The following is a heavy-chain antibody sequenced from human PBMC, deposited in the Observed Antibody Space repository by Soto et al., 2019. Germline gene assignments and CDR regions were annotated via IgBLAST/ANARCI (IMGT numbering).Heavy chain of an antibody. CDR2: LYYSGTT. J-gene: IGHJ4*02. D-gene: IGHD3-16*02. CDR3: ARHRIMISFGGVIVTSPFDY. V-gene: IGHV4-39*01. Sequence: QLQLQESGPGLLKPSETLSLTCAVSGGSITSSGHYWGWIRQPPGKGLEWIGSLYYSGTTYYNPSRKSRVTTSVDASKTQFSRKLSSVTATDTAVYYCARHRIMISFGGVIVTSPFDYWGQGTLVTASS. CDR1: GGSITSSGHY.